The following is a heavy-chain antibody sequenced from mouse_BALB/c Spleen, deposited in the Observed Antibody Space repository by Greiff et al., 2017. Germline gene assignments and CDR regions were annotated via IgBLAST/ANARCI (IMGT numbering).Heavy chain of an antibody. CDR2: IDTSDSYT. CDR3: ARRLTGFYYALDY. V-gene: IGHV1-69*01. Sequence: QVQLQQPGAELVMPGASVKMSCKASGYTFTDYWMHWVKQRPGQGLEWIGAIDTSDSYTSYNQKFKGKATLTVDESSSTAYMQLSSLTSEDSAVYYCARRLTGFYYALDYWGQGTSVTVSS. CDR1: GYTFTDYW. J-gene: IGHJ4*01. D-gene: IGHD4-1*01.